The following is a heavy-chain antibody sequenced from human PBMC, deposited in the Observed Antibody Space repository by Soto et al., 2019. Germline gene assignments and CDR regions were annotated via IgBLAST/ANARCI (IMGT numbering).Heavy chain of an antibody. Sequence: QVQLQESGPGQVKPSQTLSLTCTVSGGSISSGDYYWSWIRQPPGTGLEWSGYIDYSGSTYYNPSLKSRVTMSIDTSKNQFSLKLTSVTAADTAVYFCARAPYTTYGVHGLFYSYYGIDVWGQGTTVTVSS. CDR2: IDYSGST. V-gene: IGHV4-30-4*01. J-gene: IGHJ6*02. CDR1: GGSISSGDYY. CDR3: ARAPYTTYGVHGLFYSYYGIDV. D-gene: IGHD4-4*01.